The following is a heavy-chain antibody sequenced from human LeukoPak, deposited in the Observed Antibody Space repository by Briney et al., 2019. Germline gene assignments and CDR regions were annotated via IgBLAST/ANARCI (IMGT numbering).Heavy chain of an antibody. CDR3: ARGVVVVAAKGFYMDV. J-gene: IGHJ6*03. Sequence: ASVNVSCKTSGYPFGTYGINWVRPAPGQGLEWMGWVSTYNGHTSYPQKFQGRVTMTTDTSTRTAYMELRSLRSNDTAVYYCARGVVVVAAKGFYMDVWGKGTTVTVSS. CDR1: GYPFGTYG. D-gene: IGHD2-15*01. V-gene: IGHV1-18*01. CDR2: VSTYNGHT.